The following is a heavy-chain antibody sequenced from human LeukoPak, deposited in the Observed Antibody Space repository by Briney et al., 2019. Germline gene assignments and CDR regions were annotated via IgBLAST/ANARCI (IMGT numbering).Heavy chain of an antibody. D-gene: IGHD3-16*02. CDR2: INPDGSES. V-gene: IGHV3-7*01. CDR3: ATFVGTVSGSYTVPGGLLV. CDR1: EFTPTYIW. Sequence: GGSLRLSSVALEFTPTYIWMTWVGPGPGQGLEWEANINPDGSESFYLDSVRGRFTISRDNATKSVYLQMNSLRAEDTAVYYCATFVGTVSGSYTVPGGLLVWGKGTTVSVSS. J-gene: IGHJ6*04.